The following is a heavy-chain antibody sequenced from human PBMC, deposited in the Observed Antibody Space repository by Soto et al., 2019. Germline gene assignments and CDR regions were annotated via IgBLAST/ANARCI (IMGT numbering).Heavy chain of an antibody. J-gene: IGHJ2*01. CDR2: ISGSGGST. D-gene: IGHD6-13*01. CDR3: AKDWAPSSSWYRSISANWYFDL. Sequence: EVQLLESGGGLVQPGGSLRLSCAASGFTFSSYAMSWVRQAPGKGLEWVSGISGSGGSTYYADSVKGRFTISRDNSKNTLNLQMTSLRAEDTAVYYCAKDWAPSSSWYRSISANWYFDLWGRGTLVTVSS. V-gene: IGHV3-23*01. CDR1: GFTFSSYA.